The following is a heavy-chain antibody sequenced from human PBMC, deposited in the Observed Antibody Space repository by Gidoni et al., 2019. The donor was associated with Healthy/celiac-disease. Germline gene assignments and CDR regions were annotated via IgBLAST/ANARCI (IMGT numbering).Heavy chain of an antibody. CDR2: IWYDGSYI. J-gene: IGHJ4*02. D-gene: IGHD4-17*01. CDR1: GFTFSSYG. Sequence: QVQLVEFGGGVVQPGGSLRRSCAASGFTFSSYGIHWVRQAPGKGLGWVAVIWYDGSYIYYADSVKGRFTISRDNSKNTLYLQMNSLRAEDTAVYYCARGPTTVTTGYFDYWGQGTLVTVSS. V-gene: IGHV3-33*01. CDR3: ARGPTTVTTGYFDY.